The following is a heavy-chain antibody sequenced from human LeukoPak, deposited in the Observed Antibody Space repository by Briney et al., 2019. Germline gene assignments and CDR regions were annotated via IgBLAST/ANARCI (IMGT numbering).Heavy chain of an antibody. CDR3: ARVSSLGWYCSGGSCYSEH. D-gene: IGHD2-15*01. CDR2: IYTSGST. V-gene: IGHV4-4*07. CDR1: GGSISSYY. J-gene: IGHJ1*01. Sequence: TSETLSLTCTVSGGSISSYYWSWIRQPAGKGLEWIGRIYTSGSTNYNPSLKSRVTMSVDTSKNQFSLKLSSVTAADTAVYYCARVSSLGWYCSGGSCYSEHWGQGTLVTVSS.